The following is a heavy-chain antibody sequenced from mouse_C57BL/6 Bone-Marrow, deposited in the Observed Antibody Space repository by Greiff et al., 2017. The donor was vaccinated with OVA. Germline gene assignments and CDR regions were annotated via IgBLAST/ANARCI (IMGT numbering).Heavy chain of an antibody. CDR3: ARDGYWYFDV. CDR1: GYTFTSYT. J-gene: IGHJ1*03. D-gene: IGHD2-3*01. Sequence: VQLHYSCSSPASHRASVKMSCKASGYTFTSYTMHWVKQRPGQGLEWIGYINPSSGYTKYNQKFKDKATLTADKSSSTAYMQLSSLTSEDSAVYYCARDGYWYFDVWGTGTTVTVSS. CDR2: INPSSGYT. V-gene: IGHV1-4*01.